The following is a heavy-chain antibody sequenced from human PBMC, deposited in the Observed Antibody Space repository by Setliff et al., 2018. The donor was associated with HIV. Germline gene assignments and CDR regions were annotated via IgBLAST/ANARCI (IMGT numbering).Heavy chain of an antibody. CDR2: INAGNGYT. Sequence: ASVKVSCKASGYTFSSYVMNWVRQAPGHKLEWMGWINAGNGYTKYSQKFQGRVPITRDTSASTAYMELSSLRSEDTAVYYCARVSGLSGELLYFDYWGLGTLVTVSS. CDR1: GYTFSSYV. D-gene: IGHD1-26*01. CDR3: ARVSGLSGELLYFDY. V-gene: IGHV1-3*01. J-gene: IGHJ4*02.